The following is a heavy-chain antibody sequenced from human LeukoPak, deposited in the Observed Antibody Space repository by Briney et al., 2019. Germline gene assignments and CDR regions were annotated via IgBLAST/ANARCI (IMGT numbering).Heavy chain of an antibody. CDR1: GGTFISYA. Sequence: SVKVSCKASGGTFISYAISWVRQAPGQGLEWMGGIIPIFGTANYAQKFQGRVTITADESTSTAYMELSSLRSEDTAVYYCARAEGYYDFWSGYWDYWGQGTLVTVSS. V-gene: IGHV1-69*13. D-gene: IGHD3-3*01. CDR2: IIPIFGTA. CDR3: ARAEGYYDFWSGYWDY. J-gene: IGHJ4*02.